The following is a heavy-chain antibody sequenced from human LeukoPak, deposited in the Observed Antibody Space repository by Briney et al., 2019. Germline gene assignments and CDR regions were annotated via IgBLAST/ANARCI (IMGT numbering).Heavy chain of an antibody. D-gene: IGHD4-23*01. CDR2: ISGSGGST. CDR3: ARRGVTSYYYYYMDV. V-gene: IGHV3-23*01. CDR1: GFTFSSYA. J-gene: IGHJ6*03. Sequence: GGSLRLSCAASGFTFSSYAMSWVRQAPGKGLEWVSAISGSGGSTYYADSVKGRFTISRDNSKNTLYLQMNSLRAEDTAVYYCARRGVTSYYYYYMDVWGKGTTVTVSS.